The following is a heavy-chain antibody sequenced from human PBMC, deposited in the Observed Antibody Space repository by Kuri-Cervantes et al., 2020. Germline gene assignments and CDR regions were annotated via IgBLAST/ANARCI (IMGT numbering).Heavy chain of an antibody. D-gene: IGHD5-24*01. Sequence: GESLKISCAASGFTFSSYAMSWVRQAPGKGLEWVSAISGSGGSTYYADSVKGRFTISRDNSKNTLYLQMNSLRAEDTAAYYCARGCRDDYNNYWYFDLWGRGTLVTVSS. CDR2: ISGSGGST. V-gene: IGHV3-23*01. CDR1: GFTFSSYA. CDR3: ARGCRDDYNNYWYFDL. J-gene: IGHJ2*01.